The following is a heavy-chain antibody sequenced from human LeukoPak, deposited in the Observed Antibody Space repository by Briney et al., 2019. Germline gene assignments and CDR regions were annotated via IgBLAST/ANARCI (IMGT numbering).Heavy chain of an antibody. CDR3: ARRGTYQNWFDP. Sequence: GGSLRLSCAASTCTFSSYWRSWVRQAPGKGLEWVATIKDDGSEKFYVYSVSGRFTISRDTAKNSLYLQLNRLRAEDPAVYYCARRGTYQNWFDPWGQGTLVTVSS. D-gene: IGHD3-16*01. CDR2: IKDDGSEK. CDR1: TCTFSSYW. V-gene: IGHV3-7*01. J-gene: IGHJ5*02.